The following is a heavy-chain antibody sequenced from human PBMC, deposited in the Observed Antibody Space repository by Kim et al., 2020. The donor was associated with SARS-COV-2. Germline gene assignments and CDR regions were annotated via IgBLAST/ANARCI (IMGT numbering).Heavy chain of an antibody. D-gene: IGHD1-26*01. CDR2: ISKSSSNK. CDR1: GFTFSSYW. V-gene: IGHV3-7*03. Sequence: GGSLRLSCAASGFTFSSYWMNWVRQAPGKGLEWVANISKSSSNKYYVDSVKGRFTISRDNAKNSLYLQMNSLRAEDTAVYYCARDSGSYYNWFDAWGQGTLVTVSS. J-gene: IGHJ5*02. CDR3: ARDSGSYYNWFDA.